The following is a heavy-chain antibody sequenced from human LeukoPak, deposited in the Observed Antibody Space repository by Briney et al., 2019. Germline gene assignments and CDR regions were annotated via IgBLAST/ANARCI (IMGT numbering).Heavy chain of an antibody. CDR1: GYSFTSYW. J-gene: IGHJ4*02. V-gene: IGHV5-51*01. D-gene: IGHD6-13*01. CDR2: IYPGDSDA. CDR3: ARSSFRGAIAAAGVDY. Sequence: GESLKISCKGSGYSFTSYWSGWVRQTPGKGLEWMGIIYPGDSDAIYSPSFQGQVTFSVDKSINAAYLQWSSLKASDTAMYYCARSSFRGAIAAAGVDYWGQGTLVTVSS.